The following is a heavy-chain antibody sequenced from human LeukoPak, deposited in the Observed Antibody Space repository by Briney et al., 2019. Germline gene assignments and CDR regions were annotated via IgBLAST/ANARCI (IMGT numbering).Heavy chain of an antibody. Sequence: GGSLRLSCAASGSTFSSYGMHWVRQAPGKGLEWVAVIWYDGSNKYYADSVKGRFTISRDNSKNTLYLQMNSLRAEDTAVYYCARDGLRYCSGGSCSRTFDPWGQGTLVTVSS. D-gene: IGHD2-15*01. CDR1: GSTFSSYG. V-gene: IGHV3-33*01. CDR3: ARDGLRYCSGGSCSRTFDP. CDR2: IWYDGSNK. J-gene: IGHJ5*02.